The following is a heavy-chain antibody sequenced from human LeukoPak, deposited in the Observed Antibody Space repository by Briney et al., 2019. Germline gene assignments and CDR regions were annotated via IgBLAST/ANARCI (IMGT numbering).Heavy chain of an antibody. Sequence: GGSLRLSCVASGFFFSKNGMHWVRQAPGKGLEWVAFIRHDESKKNYADSVKGRFTISRDNSKNTLSLQMNSLRADDTAVYYCAKFSYGDYVAWGQGTLVTVSS. V-gene: IGHV3-30*02. J-gene: IGHJ5*02. CDR1: GFFFSKNG. CDR2: IRHDESKK. CDR3: AKFSYGDYVA. D-gene: IGHD4-17*01.